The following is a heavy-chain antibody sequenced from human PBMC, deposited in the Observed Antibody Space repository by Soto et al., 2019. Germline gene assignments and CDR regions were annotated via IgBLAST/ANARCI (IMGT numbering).Heavy chain of an antibody. Sequence: ASVKVSCKASGYTFTSYDINWVRQATGQGLEWMGWMNPNSGNTGYAQKFQGRVTMTRNTSISTAYMELSSLRSEDTAVYYCARGWPLRFGEDWFDPWGQGTLVTVSS. CDR1: GYTFTSYD. J-gene: IGHJ5*02. CDR2: MNPNSGNT. V-gene: IGHV1-8*01. D-gene: IGHD3-3*01. CDR3: ARGWPLRFGEDWFDP.